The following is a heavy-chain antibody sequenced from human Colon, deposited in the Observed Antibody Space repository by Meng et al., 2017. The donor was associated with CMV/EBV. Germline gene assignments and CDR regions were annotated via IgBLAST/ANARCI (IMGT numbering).Heavy chain of an antibody. V-gene: IGHV4-61*03. Sequence: SETLSLTCTVSGGSVSIGSYYWSWIRQPPGKGLEWIGYIFSGGITKYNHSLKSRVSISLDTSRNHFSLNLRSVTAADTAVYYCANYTSNWFDPWGQGTLVTVSS. CDR2: IFSGGIT. J-gene: IGHJ5*02. CDR1: GGSVSIGSYY. CDR3: ANYTSNWFDP. D-gene: IGHD3-10*01.